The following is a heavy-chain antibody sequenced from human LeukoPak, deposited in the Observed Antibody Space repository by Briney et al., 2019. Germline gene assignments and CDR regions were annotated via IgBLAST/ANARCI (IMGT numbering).Heavy chain of an antibody. V-gene: IGHV1-69*13. J-gene: IGHJ4*02. CDR2: IIPIFGTA. CDR3: ARGGGGWYSKPLTN. Sequence: SVKVSCKASGYTFTSYDINWVRQAPGQGLEWMGGIIPIFGTANYAQKFQGRVTITADESTSTAYMELSSLRSEDTAVYYCARGGGGWYSKPLTNWGQGTLVTVSS. CDR1: GYTFTSYD. D-gene: IGHD2-15*01.